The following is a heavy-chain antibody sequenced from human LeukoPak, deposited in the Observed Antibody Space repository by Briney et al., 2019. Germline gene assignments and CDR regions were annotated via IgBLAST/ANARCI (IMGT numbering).Heavy chain of an antibody. D-gene: IGHD4-17*01. J-gene: IGHJ4*02. Sequence: PGGSLRLSCAASGFTFSRYTMNWVRQAPGKGLEWVSSISSTSSYIYYADSVKGRFTISRDNAKNSLYLQMNSLRAEDTAVYYCARGMTTATTAFDYWGQGTLVTVSS. CDR3: ARGMTTATTAFDY. CDR1: GFTFSRYT. CDR2: ISSTSSYI. V-gene: IGHV3-21*01.